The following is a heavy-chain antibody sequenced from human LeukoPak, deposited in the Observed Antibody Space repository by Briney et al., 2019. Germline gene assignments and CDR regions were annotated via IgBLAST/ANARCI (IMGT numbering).Heavy chain of an antibody. CDR3: AKCQPAAISWFDP. D-gene: IGHD2-2*02. Sequence: GGSLRLSCAASGFLVSTNYMSWVRQAPGKGLEWVSVIYSGDNTYYADSVKGRFTIYRDNSRNTLYLQMNSLRVEDTAVYYCAKCQPAAISWFDPWGQGTLVTVSS. J-gene: IGHJ5*02. V-gene: IGHV3-53*01. CDR2: IYSGDNT. CDR1: GFLVSTNY.